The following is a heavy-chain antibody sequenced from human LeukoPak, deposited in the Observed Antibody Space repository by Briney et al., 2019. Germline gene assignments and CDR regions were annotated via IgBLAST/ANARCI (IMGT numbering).Heavy chain of an antibody. CDR1: GGTFSSYA. CDR2: IIPILGIA. D-gene: IGHD3-22*01. CDR3: AREDSSGYYPLRH. J-gene: IGHJ4*02. V-gene: IGHV1-69*04. Sequence: GASVKVSCKASGGTFSSYAISWVRQAPGQGLEWMGRIIPILGIANYAQKFQGRVTITADKSTSTAYMELSSLRSEDTAVYYCAREDSSGYYPLRHWGQGTLVTVSS.